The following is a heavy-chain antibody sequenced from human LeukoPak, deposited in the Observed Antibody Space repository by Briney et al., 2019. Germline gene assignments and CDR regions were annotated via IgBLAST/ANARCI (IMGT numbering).Heavy chain of an antibody. V-gene: IGHV3-48*04. CDR2: ISSSGSTI. CDR3: ARAKTNVRYGDYVRYYYYMDV. D-gene: IGHD4-17*01. J-gene: IGHJ6*03. Sequence: PGGSLRLSCAASGFTFSSYWTNWVRQAPGEGLEWVSYISSSGSTIYYADSVKGRFTISRDNAKNSLYLQMNSLRAEDTAVYYCARAKTNVRYGDYVRYYYYMDVWGKGTTVTISS. CDR1: GFTFSSYW.